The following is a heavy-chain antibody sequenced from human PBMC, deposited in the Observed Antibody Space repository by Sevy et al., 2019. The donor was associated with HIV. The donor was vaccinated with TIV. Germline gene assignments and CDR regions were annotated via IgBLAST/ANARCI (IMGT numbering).Heavy chain of an antibody. V-gene: IGHV3-30-3*01. CDR2: ISYDGSNK. D-gene: IGHD4-17*01. CDR3: TGAPFYGDYAFDY. J-gene: IGHJ4*02. CDR1: GFTFSSYA. Sequence: GGSLRLSCAASGFTFSSYAMHWVRQAPGKGLEWVAVISYDGSNKYYADSVKGRFTISRDNSKNTLDLQMNGLSAGDTAVYYCTGAPFYGDYAFDYWGQGTLVTVSS.